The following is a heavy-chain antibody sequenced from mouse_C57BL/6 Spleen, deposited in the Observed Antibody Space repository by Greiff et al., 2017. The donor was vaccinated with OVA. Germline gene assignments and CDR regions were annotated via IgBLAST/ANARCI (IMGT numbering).Heavy chain of an antibody. V-gene: IGHV14-2*01. CDR1: GFNIKDYY. Sequence: EVQLHQSGAELVKPGASVKLSCTASGFNIKDYYMHWVKQRTEQGLEWIGRIDPEDGETKYAPKFQGKATITADTSSNTAYLQLSSLTSEDTAVYYCARRGDYDVYAMDYWGQGTSVTVSS. J-gene: IGHJ4*01. CDR2: IDPEDGET. D-gene: IGHD2-4*01. CDR3: ARRGDYDVYAMDY.